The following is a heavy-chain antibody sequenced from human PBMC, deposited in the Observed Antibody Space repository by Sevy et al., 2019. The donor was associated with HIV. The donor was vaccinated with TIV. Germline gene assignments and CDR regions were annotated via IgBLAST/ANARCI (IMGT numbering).Heavy chain of an antibody. D-gene: IGHD6-13*01. Sequence: SETLSLTCTVSGGSINSDDYYWSWIRQPPGKGLEWIGYIFYSGSTYCNPSLKSRVTISADTSKNQFSLKLRSVTAADTAVYYCARNIAAAGTFYFDYWGQGTLVTVSS. CDR1: GGSINSDDYY. CDR3: ARNIAAAGTFYFDY. CDR2: IFYSGST. J-gene: IGHJ4*02. V-gene: IGHV4-30-4*01.